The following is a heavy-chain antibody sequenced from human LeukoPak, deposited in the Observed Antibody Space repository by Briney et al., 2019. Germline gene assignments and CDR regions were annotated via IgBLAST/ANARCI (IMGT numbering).Heavy chain of an antibody. CDR1: GGSISSGSYY. Sequence: SETLSLXCTVSGGSISSGSYYWSWIRQPAGKGLEWIGRIYTSGITNYNPSLKSRVTISVDTSKNQFSLKLSSVTAADTAVYYCARDRVVFHPGSTFDLWGRGTLVTVSS. D-gene: IGHD2-15*01. CDR3: ARDRVVFHPGSTFDL. CDR2: IYTSGIT. J-gene: IGHJ2*01. V-gene: IGHV4-61*02.